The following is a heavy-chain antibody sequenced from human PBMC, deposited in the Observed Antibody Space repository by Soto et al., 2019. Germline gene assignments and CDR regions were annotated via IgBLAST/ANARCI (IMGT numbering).Heavy chain of an antibody. D-gene: IGHD3-3*01. V-gene: IGHV1-69*01. CDR2: IIPIFGTA. CDR1: GGTFSSYA. Sequence: QVQLVQSGAEVKKPGSSVKVSCKASGGTFSSYAISWVRQAPGQGLEWMGGIIPIFGTANYAQKFQGRVTITADESTSTAYRELDSLRSEDTAVYYCARVHQETTEPIFGVVLSAWGQGTLVTVSS. CDR3: ARVHQETTEPIFGVVLSA. J-gene: IGHJ5*02.